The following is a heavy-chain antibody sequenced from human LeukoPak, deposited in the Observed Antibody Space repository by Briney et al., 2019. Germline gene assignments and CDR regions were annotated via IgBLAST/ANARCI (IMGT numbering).Heavy chain of an antibody. V-gene: IGHV1-69*13. CDR1: GGTFRSYA. CDR3: AGTPREIVGMDV. D-gene: IGHD5-24*01. Sequence: ASVKVSCKASGGTFRSYAISWVRQAPGQGLEWMGGIIPIFGTANYAQKFQGRVTITADESTSTAYMELSSLRSEDTAVYYCAGTPREIVGMDVWGKGTTVTVSS. CDR2: IIPIFGTA. J-gene: IGHJ6*04.